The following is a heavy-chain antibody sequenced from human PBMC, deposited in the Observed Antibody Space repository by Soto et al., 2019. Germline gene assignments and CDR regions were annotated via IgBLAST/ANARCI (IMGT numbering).Heavy chain of an antibody. CDR2: VRGNGDPP. Sequence: GGSLRLSCSASGFTFSSYAIHWVRQAPGKGLEYVSGVRGNGDPPFYADSVKGRFTISRDNSKNTLYLQMSGLSADDTAVYYCVKSRGGNNFDFFDWGQGALVTVSS. D-gene: IGHD5-12*01. CDR1: GFTFSSYA. J-gene: IGHJ4*02. V-gene: IGHV3-64D*06. CDR3: VKSRGGNNFDFFD.